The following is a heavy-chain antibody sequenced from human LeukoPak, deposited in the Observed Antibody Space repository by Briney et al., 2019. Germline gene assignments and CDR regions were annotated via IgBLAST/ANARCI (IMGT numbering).Heavy chain of an antibody. CDR3: AKARRYCSGGSCYYFDY. CDR1: GFTFSSYW. CDR2: ISGSGGST. V-gene: IGHV3-23*01. Sequence: GGSLRLSCAASGFTFSSYWMGWVRQAPGKGLEWVSAISGSGGSTYYADSVKGRFTISRDNSKNTLYLQMNSLRAEDTAVYYCAKARRYCSGGSCYYFDYWAREPWSPSPQ. D-gene: IGHD2-15*01. J-gene: IGHJ4*02.